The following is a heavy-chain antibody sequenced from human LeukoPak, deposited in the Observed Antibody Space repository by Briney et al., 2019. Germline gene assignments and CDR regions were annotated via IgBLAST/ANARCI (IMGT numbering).Heavy chain of an antibody. CDR1: GGXFSGYY. CDR2: INHSGST. D-gene: IGHD3-10*01. CDR3: ARGRGSGRS. J-gene: IGHJ5*02. V-gene: IGHV4-34*01. Sequence: PSETLSLTCAVYGGXFSGYYCSWIRQPPGKGLEWIGEINHSGSTNYNPSLKSRVTISLDTSKNQCSLKLSSVTAADTAVYYCARGRGSGRSWGQGTLVTVSS.